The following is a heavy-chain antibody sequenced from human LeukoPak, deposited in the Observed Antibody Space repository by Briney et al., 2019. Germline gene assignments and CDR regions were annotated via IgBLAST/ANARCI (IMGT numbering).Heavy chain of an antibody. D-gene: IGHD4-17*01. Sequence: ASVKVSCKASGYTFTGYYMHWVRQAPGQGLEWMGRINPNSGGTNYAQKFQGRVTVTRDTSISTAYMELSRLRSDDTAVYYCARNDYGDFTPGYWGQGTLVTVSS. CDR3: ARNDYGDFTPGY. J-gene: IGHJ4*02. V-gene: IGHV1-2*06. CDR2: INPNSGGT. CDR1: GYTFTGYY.